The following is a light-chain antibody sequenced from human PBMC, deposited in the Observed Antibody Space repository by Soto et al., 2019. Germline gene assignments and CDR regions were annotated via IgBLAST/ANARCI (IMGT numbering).Light chain of an antibody. V-gene: IGLV1-44*01. CDR2: GSN. J-gene: IGLJ2*01. CDR3: AAWDDSRNGQT. CDR1: SSNIGTYT. Sequence: QSVLTQPPSTSGTPGQRVTISCSGGSSNIGTYTVSWYQQFPETAPTLLLYGSNQRPAGVPERFSGSTSGSSASLSIGGLQSEDEDDYYCAAWDDSRNGQTFGGGTKLTVL.